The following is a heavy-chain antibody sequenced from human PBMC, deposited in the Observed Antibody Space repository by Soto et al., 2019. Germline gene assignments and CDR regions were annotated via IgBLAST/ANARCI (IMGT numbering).Heavy chain of an antibody. Sequence: QLQLQESCPGLVTPSETLSLTCTVSGGSISSSSYYWGWLRQPPGKGLEWIGGIYYSGNAYYNSSLKSRVTISVDTSKNQFSLKLSSVTAADTAVYYCARILWSSGWSRFDPWGQGALVFVSS. V-gene: IGHV4-39*01. CDR1: GGSISSSSYY. D-gene: IGHD6-19*01. CDR2: IYYSGNA. CDR3: ARILWSSGWSRFDP. J-gene: IGHJ5*02.